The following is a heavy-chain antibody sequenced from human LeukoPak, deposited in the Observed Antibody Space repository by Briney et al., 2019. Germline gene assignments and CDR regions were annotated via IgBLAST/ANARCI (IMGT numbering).Heavy chain of an antibody. D-gene: IGHD3-3*01. V-gene: IGHV3-30*01. CDR2: ISYDASNK. J-gene: IGHJ6*03. CDR3: ARTPIWSGYYGLSYIDV. CDR1: GFSFGRYA. Sequence: GGSLRLSCEASGFSFGRYAMDWVRQAPGKGLEWVAVISYDASNKLYADSVKGRFTISRDNSKNTLYLQMNSLRAEDTAVYYCARTPIWSGYYGLSYIDVWGRGTTVTVSS.